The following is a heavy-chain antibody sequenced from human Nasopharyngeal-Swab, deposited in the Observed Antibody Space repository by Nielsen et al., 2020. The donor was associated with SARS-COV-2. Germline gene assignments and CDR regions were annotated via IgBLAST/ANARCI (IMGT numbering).Heavy chain of an antibody. D-gene: IGHD3-10*01. V-gene: IGHV4-61*08. J-gene: IGHJ4*02. CDR1: GGSVSSVGYY. Sequence: GSLRLSCSVSGGSVSSVGYYWNWIRQPPGRPLEWLGYIYHDGGTNYNPSLMGRVTMSVDTSKNQFSLRLTCVSTADTAVYYCARDRGDLRKYNCDSWGQGTLVTVSS. CDR3: ARDRGDLRKYNCDS. CDR2: IYHDGGT.